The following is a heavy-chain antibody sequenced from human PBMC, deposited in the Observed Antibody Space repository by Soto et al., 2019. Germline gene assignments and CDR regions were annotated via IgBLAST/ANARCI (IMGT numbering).Heavy chain of an antibody. J-gene: IGHJ6*03. CDR2: ISWNSGSI. D-gene: IGHD6-6*01. Sequence: DVQLVESGGGLVQPGRSLRLSCAASGFTFDDYAMHWVRQAPGKGLEWVSGISWNSGSIGYADSVKGRFTISRDNAKNSLYLQMNSLRAEDTALYYCAKDYSSSPYYYYYMDVWGKGTTVTVSS. CDR1: GFTFDDYA. V-gene: IGHV3-9*01. CDR3: AKDYSSSPYYYYYMDV.